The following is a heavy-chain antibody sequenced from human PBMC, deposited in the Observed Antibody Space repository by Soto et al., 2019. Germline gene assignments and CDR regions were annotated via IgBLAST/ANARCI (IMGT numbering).Heavy chain of an antibody. Sequence: PSATVLLTCAVYCWRFSGYYWRWSGQPPGKGLGWIGEINHSGSTNYNPSLKSRVTISVDTSKNQFSLKLSSVTAADTAVYYCARERFGKYYYYYYGMDVWGQGTTVS. CDR1: CWRFSGYY. D-gene: IGHD3-10*01. CDR2: INHSGST. V-gene: IGHV4-34*01. J-gene: IGHJ6*02. CDR3: ARERFGKYYYYYYGMDV.